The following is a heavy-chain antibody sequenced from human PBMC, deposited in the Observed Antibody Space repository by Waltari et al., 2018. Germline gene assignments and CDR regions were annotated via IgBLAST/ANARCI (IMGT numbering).Heavy chain of an antibody. CDR3: ARLPAPRDSSGYYY. CDR2: IYYSGCT. V-gene: IGHV4-39*01. J-gene: IGHJ4*02. D-gene: IGHD3-22*01. Sequence: QLQLQESGPGLVKPSETLSLTCTVSGGSISSSSYYWGWIRQPPGKGLEWIGSIYYSGCTYYNPSLKSRVTISVDTSKNQFSLKLSSVTAADTAVYYCARLPAPRDSSGYYYWGQGTLVTVSS. CDR1: GGSISSSSYY.